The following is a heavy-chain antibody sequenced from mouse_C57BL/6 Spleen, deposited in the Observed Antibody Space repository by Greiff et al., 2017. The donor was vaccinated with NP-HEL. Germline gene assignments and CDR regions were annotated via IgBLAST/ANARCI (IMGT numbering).Heavy chain of an antibody. D-gene: IGHD2-2*01. CDR1: GYTFTSYW. Sequence: QVQLQQPGAELVKPGASVKLSCKASGYTFTSYWMHWVKQRPGQGLEWIGMIHPNSGSTNYNEKFKSKATQTVDKSSSTAYMHLSSLSSEDSAVYYGARVSNYYGYDGFAYWGQGTLVTVSA. J-gene: IGHJ3*01. CDR2: IHPNSGST. CDR3: ARVSNYYGYDGFAY. V-gene: IGHV1-64*01.